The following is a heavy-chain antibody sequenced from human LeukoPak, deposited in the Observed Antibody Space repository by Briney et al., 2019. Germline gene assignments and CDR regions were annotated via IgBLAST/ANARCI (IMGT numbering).Heavy chain of an antibody. CDR3: VRIDVYGEQGYAFDI. CDR2: IYHSGST. J-gene: IGHJ3*02. D-gene: IGHD4-17*01. Sequence: PSETLSLTCAVSGYSIIVGYYWAWIRRPPGKGLEWIGSIYHSGSTYYNPSLKSRVTISVDTSKNQFSLKLSSVTAADTAVYYCVRIDVYGEQGYAFDICGQGTMVTVSS. V-gene: IGHV4-38-2*01. CDR1: GYSIIVGYY.